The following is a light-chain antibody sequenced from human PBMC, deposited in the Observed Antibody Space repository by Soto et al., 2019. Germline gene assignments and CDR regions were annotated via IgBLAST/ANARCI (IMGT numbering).Light chain of an antibody. CDR1: TSDVGGYDY. CDR2: EVS. CDR3: TSYTSSSTWV. J-gene: IGLJ2*01. Sequence: QSALTQPASVSGSPGQSITISCTGNTSDVGGYDYVSWYQHHPGKAPKLMIYEVSNRPSGVSNRFSGSKSGNTASLTISGLQAEDEADYCCTSYTSSSTWVFGGGTKVTVL. V-gene: IGLV2-14*01.